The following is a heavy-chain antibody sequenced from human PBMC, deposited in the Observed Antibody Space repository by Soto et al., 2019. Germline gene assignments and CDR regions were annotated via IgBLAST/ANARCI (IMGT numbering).Heavy chain of an antibody. CDR1: GGCIRDYF. CDR2: IYYSGRT. CDR3: ARVGGDDFGDSGGFDY. V-gene: IGHV4-59*01. Sequence: EPLSLTSTDSGGCIRDYFWAWIRQPPGKGLEWIGYIYYSGRTNYNPSLKSRVSISVDTSKNHFSLHLRSVTAADTAVYYCARVGGDDFGDSGGFDYWGQGTLVTVSS. D-gene: IGHD4-17*01. J-gene: IGHJ4*02.